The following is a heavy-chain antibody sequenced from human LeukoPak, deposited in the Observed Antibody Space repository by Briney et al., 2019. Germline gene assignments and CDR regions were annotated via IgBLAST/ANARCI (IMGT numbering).Heavy chain of an antibody. CDR2: MNPSSGNT. CDR3: VSGGYYRDY. Sequence: ASVKVSCKAFGYTFTSYNINWVRQATGQGLEWMGWMNPSSGNTGYAQRFQGRVTMTRNTAISTAYMELSSLRSEDTAVYYCVSGGYYRDYWGQGTLVTVSS. D-gene: IGHD3-22*01. V-gene: IGHV1-8*01. CDR1: GYTFTSYN. J-gene: IGHJ4*02.